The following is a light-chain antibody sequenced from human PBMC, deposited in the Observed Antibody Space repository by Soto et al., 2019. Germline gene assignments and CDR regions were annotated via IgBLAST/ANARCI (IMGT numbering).Light chain of an antibody. J-gene: IGKJ2*01. V-gene: IGKV3-15*01. CDR2: GAS. CDR3: LQYNNWPPYT. Sequence: EILMTQSPATLSVSPGERATLSCRASQSVSSNVAWYQQRSGQAPRLLIYGASTRATGIPARFSGSGSGTEFTLTISSLQSEDFAVYYCLQYNNWPPYTFGQGAKLEIK. CDR1: QSVSSN.